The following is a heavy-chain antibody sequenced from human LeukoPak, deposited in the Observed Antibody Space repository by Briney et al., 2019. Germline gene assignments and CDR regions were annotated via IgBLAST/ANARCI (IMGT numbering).Heavy chain of an antibody. CDR3: ARVHGDFDY. Sequence: PGGSLRLSCAASGFTFSNYWMHWVRQAPGKGLVWVSRISGDGSSTTYADSVKGRSTISRDNAKNTLYLQMNSLSAEDTAVYYCARVHGDFDYWGQGTLVTVSS. D-gene: IGHD4-17*01. CDR2: ISGDGSST. J-gene: IGHJ4*02. CDR1: GFTFSNYW. V-gene: IGHV3-74*01.